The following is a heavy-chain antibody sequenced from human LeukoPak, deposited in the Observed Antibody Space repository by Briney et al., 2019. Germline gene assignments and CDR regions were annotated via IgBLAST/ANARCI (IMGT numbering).Heavy chain of an antibody. V-gene: IGHV4-34*01. CDR1: GGSFSGYY. J-gene: IGHJ6*03. CDR3: ARDPGLTTDYYYMDV. D-gene: IGHD1-1*01. Sequence: SETLSLTCAVYGGSFSGYYWSWIRQPPGKGLEWIGEINHSGSTNYNPSLKSRVTISVDTSKNQFSLKLSSVTAADTAVYYCARDPGLTTDYYYMDVWGKGTTVTVSS. CDR2: INHSGST.